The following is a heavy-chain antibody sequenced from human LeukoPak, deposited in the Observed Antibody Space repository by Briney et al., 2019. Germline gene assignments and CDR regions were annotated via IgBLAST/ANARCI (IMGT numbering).Heavy chain of an antibody. Sequence: GGSLRLSCAASGFTFTSSAMSWVRQAPGKGLEWVSAISGAGGSTYYADSVKGRFTISRDNAKNSLYLQMNSLRAEDTAVYYCARVYSSDWDYWGQGTLVTVSS. CDR1: GFTFTSSA. J-gene: IGHJ4*02. CDR2: ISGAGGST. V-gene: IGHV3-23*01. D-gene: IGHD6-13*01. CDR3: ARVYSSDWDY.